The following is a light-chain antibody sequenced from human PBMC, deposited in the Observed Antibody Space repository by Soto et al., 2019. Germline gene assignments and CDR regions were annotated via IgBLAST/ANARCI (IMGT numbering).Light chain of an antibody. V-gene: IGKV3-11*01. CDR3: QQRSNFIT. CDR1: QSVSSY. J-gene: IGKJ5*01. Sequence: EIVLTQSPATLSLSPGERATLSCRASQSVSSYLAWYQQKPGQSPRLLIYDASNRATGIQARFSGSGSGTDFTLTISSLESEDFAVYYCQQRSNFITFGQGTRLEIK. CDR2: DAS.